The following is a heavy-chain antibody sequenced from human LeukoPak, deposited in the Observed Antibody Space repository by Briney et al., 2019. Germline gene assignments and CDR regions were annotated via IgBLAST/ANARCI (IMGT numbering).Heavy chain of an antibody. CDR1: GFTFSSYA. CDR2: ISGGGGST. V-gene: IGHV3-23*01. D-gene: IGHD5-12*01. Sequence: GGSLRLSCAASGFTFSSYAMSWVRQAPGKGLEWVSSISGGGGSTYYADSVKGRFTISRDNSKNTLYLQMNYLRAEDMAVYYCAREFSGYAFDIWGQGTMVTVSS. J-gene: IGHJ3*02. CDR3: AREFSGYAFDI.